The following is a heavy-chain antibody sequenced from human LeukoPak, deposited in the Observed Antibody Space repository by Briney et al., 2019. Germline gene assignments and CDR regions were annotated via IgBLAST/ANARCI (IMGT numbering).Heavy chain of an antibody. D-gene: IGHD6-13*01. Sequence: PSETLSLTCAVSGGSISSNSYYWSWIRQPAGKGLEWIGRIYTSGSTNYNPSLKSRVTISVDTSKNQFSLKLSSVTAADTAVYYCARGEDSSSWYGPANPWYDEYFQHWGQGTLVTVSS. V-gene: IGHV4-61*02. CDR3: ARGEDSSSWYGPANPWYDEYFQH. J-gene: IGHJ1*01. CDR1: GGSISSNSYY. CDR2: IYTSGST.